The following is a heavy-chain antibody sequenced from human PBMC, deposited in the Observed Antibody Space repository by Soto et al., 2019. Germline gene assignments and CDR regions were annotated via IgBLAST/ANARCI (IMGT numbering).Heavy chain of an antibody. CDR3: ARVGYQLRFRFDY. V-gene: IGHV4-34*01. J-gene: IGHJ4*02. CDR1: GGSFSGYY. D-gene: IGHD2-2*01. Sequence: QVQLQQWGAGLLKPSETLSLTCAVYGGSFSGYYWSWIRQPPGKGLEWIGEINHSGSTNYNPSLKSRVTISVDTSKNQFSLKLSSVTAADTAVYYCARVGYQLRFRFDYWGQGTLVTVSS. CDR2: INHSGST.